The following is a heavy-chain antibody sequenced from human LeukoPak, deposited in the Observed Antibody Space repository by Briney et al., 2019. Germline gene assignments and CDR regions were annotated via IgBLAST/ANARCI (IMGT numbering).Heavy chain of an antibody. Sequence: GRSLRLSCAASGFTFSSYGMHWVRQAPGKGLEWVAFIRYDGSNKYYADSVKGRFTISRDNSKNTLYLQMNSLRAEDTAVYYCARDRKDGKMITFGGVGVYWGQGTLVTVSS. V-gene: IGHV3-30*02. D-gene: IGHD3-16*01. CDR1: GFTFSSYG. CDR2: IRYDGSNK. J-gene: IGHJ4*02. CDR3: ARDRKDGKMITFGGVGVY.